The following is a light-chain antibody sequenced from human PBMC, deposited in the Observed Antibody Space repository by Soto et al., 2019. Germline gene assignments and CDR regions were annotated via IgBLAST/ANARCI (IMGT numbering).Light chain of an antibody. Sequence: DIVMTQSPDSLAVSLGERATINCKSSQSVLYSTNNKNYLAWYQQKPGQPPKLLIYWASTRGSGVPDRISGSGSGTDFTLTISSLQAEDVAVYYCQQYYGTPYTFGQGTKLEIK. CDR3: QQYYGTPYT. J-gene: IGKJ2*01. CDR2: WAS. V-gene: IGKV4-1*01. CDR1: QSVLYSTNNKNY.